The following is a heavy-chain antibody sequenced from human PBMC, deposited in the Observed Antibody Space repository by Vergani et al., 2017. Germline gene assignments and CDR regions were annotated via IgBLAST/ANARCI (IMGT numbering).Heavy chain of an antibody. CDR3: AKSLPRTRITIFGVAYDAFDI. CDR2: LTGGGGST. CDR1: GFTFSTYA. D-gene: IGHD3-3*01. Sequence: EVQLLESGGSLKQPGGSVRLSCAASGFTFSTYAMHWVRQAPGKGLEWVSALTGGGGSTYYADSFKGRFIISRDNSRDTLYLQMNSLIPEDTAVYYCAKSLPRTRITIFGVAYDAFDIWGQGTMVTVSS. V-gene: IGHV3-23*01. J-gene: IGHJ3*02.